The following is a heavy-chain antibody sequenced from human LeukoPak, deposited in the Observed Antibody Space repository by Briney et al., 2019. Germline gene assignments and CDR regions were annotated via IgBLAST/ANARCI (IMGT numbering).Heavy chain of an antibody. Sequence: GGSLRLSCAASGFTSSNYWMYWVRQAPGKGLVWVSHINSDGSSTTYADSVKGRFTISRDNAKNTLYLQMNSLRAEDTAVYYCTTLTMIVVHNDYWGQGTLVTVSS. D-gene: IGHD3-22*01. CDR3: TTLTMIVVHNDY. J-gene: IGHJ4*02. V-gene: IGHV3-74*01. CDR1: GFTSSNYW. CDR2: INSDGSST.